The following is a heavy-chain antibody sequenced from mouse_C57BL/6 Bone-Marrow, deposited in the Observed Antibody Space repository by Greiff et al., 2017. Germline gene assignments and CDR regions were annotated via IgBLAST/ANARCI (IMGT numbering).Heavy chain of an antibody. CDR2: INPGSGGT. V-gene: IGHV1-54*01. Sequence: VQLQQSGAELVRPGTSVKVSCKASGYAFTNYLIEWVKQRPGQGLEWIGVINPGSGGTNYNEKFKGKATLTADKSSSTAYMQLSSLTSEDSAVYFCARGDYDYTYVDYWGQGTTLTVSS. CDR3: ARGDYDYTYVDY. CDR1: GYAFTNYL. D-gene: IGHD2-4*01. J-gene: IGHJ2*01.